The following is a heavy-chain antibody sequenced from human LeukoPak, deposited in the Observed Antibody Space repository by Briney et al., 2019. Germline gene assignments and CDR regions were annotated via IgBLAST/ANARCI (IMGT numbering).Heavy chain of an antibody. CDR3: AKDLIGENYRSLPDH. CDR1: GFTFSGYA. J-gene: IGHJ5*02. Sequence: PGGSLRLSCAASGFTFSGYAMYWVRQAPGKGLEWMAVIWFDESKAYYADSVKGRFTISRDNSKNTLFLQMNSLRVEDTAVYYCAKDLIGENYRSLPDHWGQGTLVTVSS. D-gene: IGHD4/OR15-4a*01. CDR2: IWFDESKA. V-gene: IGHV3-33*06.